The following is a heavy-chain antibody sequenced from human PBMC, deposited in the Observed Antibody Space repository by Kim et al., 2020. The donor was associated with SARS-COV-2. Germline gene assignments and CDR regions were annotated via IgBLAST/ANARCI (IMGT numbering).Heavy chain of an antibody. Sequence: SETLSLTCTVSGGSVSSGSYYWSWIRQPPGKGLEWIGYIYYSGSTNYNPSLKSRVTISVDTSKNQFSLKLSSVTAADTAVYYCARETAFYDSSGTFDYWGQGTLVTVSS. D-gene: IGHD3-22*01. CDR2: IYYSGST. J-gene: IGHJ4*02. CDR1: GGSVSSGSYY. CDR3: ARETAFYDSSGTFDY. V-gene: IGHV4-61*01.